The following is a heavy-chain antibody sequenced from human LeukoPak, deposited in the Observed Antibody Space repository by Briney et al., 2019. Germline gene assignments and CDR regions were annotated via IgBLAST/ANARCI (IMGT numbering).Heavy chain of an antibody. J-gene: IGHJ6*02. CDR3: AKDSSSSNYYYGLDV. CDR1: GFPFSSYG. Sequence: GGSLRLSCAASGFPFSSYGIHWVRQAPGKGLEWVAVISYDGTNKYYADSVKGQFTISRDNSKNTLYLQMNSLRADDTAVYFCAKDSSSSNYYYGLDVWGQGTTVTVSS. D-gene: IGHD6-13*01. V-gene: IGHV3-30*18. CDR2: ISYDGTNK.